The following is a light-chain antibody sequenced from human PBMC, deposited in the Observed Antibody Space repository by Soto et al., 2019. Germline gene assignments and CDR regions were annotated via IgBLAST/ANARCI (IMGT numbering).Light chain of an antibody. Sequence: EIVMTQSPAPLSVSPGERATLSCKASQSVSSNLAWYQQKPGQAPRLIIYGASTRATGIPARFSGSGSGTDCTLTISRLEPEDVAVYYCQQYGSSPGTFGQGTKVDIK. CDR1: QSVSSN. V-gene: IGKV3-15*01. CDR2: GAS. CDR3: QQYGSSPGT. J-gene: IGKJ1*01.